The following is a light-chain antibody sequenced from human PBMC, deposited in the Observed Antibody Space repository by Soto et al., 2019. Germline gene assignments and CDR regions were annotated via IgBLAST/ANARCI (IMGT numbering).Light chain of an antibody. J-gene: IGKJ1*01. CDR2: DAS. V-gene: IGKV3-20*01. CDR3: QQYGSSGT. CDR1: QSVSSSY. Sequence: EIVLTQSPGTLSLSAGERATLSCRASQSVSSSYLAWYQQKPGQAPRLLIYDASNRATGIPARFSGSGSGSDFILTINRLEPEDFAVYYCQQYGSSGTFGQGTKVDI.